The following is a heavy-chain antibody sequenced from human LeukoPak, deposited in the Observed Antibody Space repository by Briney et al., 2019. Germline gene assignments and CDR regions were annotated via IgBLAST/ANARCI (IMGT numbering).Heavy chain of an antibody. CDR1: GGSISSYY. V-gene: IGHV4-59*01. CDR3: ARDPGVPGEDENYFDY. CDR2: IYYSGST. Sequence: PSETLSLTCTVSGGSISSYYWSWIRQPPGKGLEWIGYIYYSGSTNYNPSLKSRVTISVDTSKNQFSLKLSSVTAADTAVYYCARDPGVPGEDENYFDYWGQGTLVTVSS. D-gene: IGHD1-26*01. J-gene: IGHJ4*02.